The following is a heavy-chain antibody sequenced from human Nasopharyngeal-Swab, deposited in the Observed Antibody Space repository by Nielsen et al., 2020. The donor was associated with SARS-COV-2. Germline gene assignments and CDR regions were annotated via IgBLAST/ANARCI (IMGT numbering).Heavy chain of an antibody. CDR3: ARERYSYGSNWFDP. CDR1: GFSFSSYA. J-gene: IGHJ5*02. Sequence: GESLKISWAASGFSFSSYAMHWVRQAPGKGLEWVAVISYDGSNKYYADSVKGRFTISRDNSKNTLYLQMNSLSAEDTAVYYCARERYSYGSNWFDPWGQGTLVTVSS. V-gene: IGHV3-30*04. CDR2: ISYDGSNK. D-gene: IGHD5-18*01.